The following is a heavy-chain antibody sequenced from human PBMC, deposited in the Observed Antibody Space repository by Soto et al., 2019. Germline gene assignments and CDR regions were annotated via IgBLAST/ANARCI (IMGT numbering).Heavy chain of an antibody. CDR1: GFFFTDYF. D-gene: IGHD1-26*01. J-gene: IGHJ4*02. CDR2: ISPSGDVT. CDR3: ARQLERRVGAASH. V-gene: IGHV3-11*01. Sequence: QVQLAESGGGLVKSGGSLTLSCSTSGFFFTDYFMSWIRQAPGKGLEWVSYISPSGDVTHYADSVKGRFTISRANTTNALFLQMSSLRDDDTAVYYCARQLERRVGAASHWGQGTRVSVSS.